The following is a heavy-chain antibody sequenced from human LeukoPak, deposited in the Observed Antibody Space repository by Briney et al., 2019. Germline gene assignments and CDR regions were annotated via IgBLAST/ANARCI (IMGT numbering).Heavy chain of an antibody. D-gene: IGHD3-22*01. CDR3: AKRDYYDSSGYSPLFDY. CDR2: IWYDGSNK. J-gene: IGHJ4*02. CDR1: GFTFSSYG. Sequence: GRSLRLSCAASGFTFSSYGMHWVRQAPGKGLEWVAVIWYDGSNKYYADSVKGRFTISRDNSKNTLYLQMNSLRGEDTAVYYCAKRDYYDSSGYSPLFDYWGQGTLVTVSS. V-gene: IGHV3-33*06.